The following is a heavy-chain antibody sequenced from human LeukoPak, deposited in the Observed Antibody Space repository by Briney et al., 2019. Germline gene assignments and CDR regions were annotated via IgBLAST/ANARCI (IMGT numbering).Heavy chain of an antibody. CDR3: ARVAYMVVAAETYFDY. CDR2: ISYDGSNK. D-gene: IGHD2-15*01. J-gene: IGHJ4*02. CDR1: GFTFSTYA. V-gene: IGHV3-30-3*01. Sequence: GGSLRLSCAASGFTFSTYAMHWVRQAPGKGLEWVAVISYDGSNKYYADSVKGRFTISRDNSKNTLYLQMNSLRAEDTAVYYCARVAYMVVAAETYFDYWGQGTLVTVSS.